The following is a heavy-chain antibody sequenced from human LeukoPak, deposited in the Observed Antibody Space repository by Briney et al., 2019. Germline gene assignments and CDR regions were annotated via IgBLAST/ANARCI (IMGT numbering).Heavy chain of an antibody. J-gene: IGHJ4*02. V-gene: IGHV5-51*01. Sequence: GESLKISCKDSGSTFTSHWIGWVRQMPGKGLEWMGVIYPADSETTYSPSFQGQVTISADKSISTAYLQWSSLKASDTAMYYCATPTTGCSSTSCYPLFWGQGTLVTVSS. CDR3: ATPTTGCSSTSCYPLF. CDR1: GSTFTSHW. CDR2: IYPADSET. D-gene: IGHD2-2*01.